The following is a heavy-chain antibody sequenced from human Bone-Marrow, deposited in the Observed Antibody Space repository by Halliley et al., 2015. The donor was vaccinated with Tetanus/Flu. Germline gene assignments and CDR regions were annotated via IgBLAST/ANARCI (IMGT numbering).Heavy chain of an antibody. J-gene: IGHJ5*01. CDR2: IPSSGTP. D-gene: IGHD1-26*01. CDR3: ARQRGTLLDS. V-gene: IGHV4-61*07. Sequence: LDWIGYIPSSGTPTSNPPLEVRLTISLDPSKNQFSLKLTSVTAADTAVYFCARQRGTLLDSWGLGTLVTVSS.